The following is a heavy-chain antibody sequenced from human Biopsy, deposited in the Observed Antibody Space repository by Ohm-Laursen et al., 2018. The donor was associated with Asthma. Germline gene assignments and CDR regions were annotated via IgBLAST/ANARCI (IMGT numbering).Heavy chain of an antibody. CDR3: ARDVMEWYLPAFDF. CDR2: GGSYYDGGLK. D-gene: IGHD3-3*01. V-gene: IGHV3-30*03. CDR1: GISFRTYG. J-gene: IGHJ4*02. Sequence: SLRLSCAAAGISFRTYGMHWVRQAPGKGLEWVAVGGSYYDGGLKYYADSVNGRFTVSRDDSKNTLYLQMNSLRPDDTAVYYCARDVMEWYLPAFDFWGQGTLVTVSS.